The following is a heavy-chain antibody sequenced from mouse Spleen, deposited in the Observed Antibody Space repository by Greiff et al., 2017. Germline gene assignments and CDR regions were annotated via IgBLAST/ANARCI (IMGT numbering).Heavy chain of an antibody. CDR1: GYTFTSYT. CDR2: INPSSGYT. V-gene: IGHV1-4*01. CDR3: AKGNRYAMDY. J-gene: IGHJ4*01. D-gene: IGHD2-1*01. Sequence: QVQLQQSGAELARPGASVKMSCKASGYTFTSYTMHWVKQRPGQGLEWIGYINPSSGYTKYNQKFKDKATLTADKSSSTAYMQLSSLTSEDSAVYYCAKGNRYAMDYWGQGTSVTVSS.